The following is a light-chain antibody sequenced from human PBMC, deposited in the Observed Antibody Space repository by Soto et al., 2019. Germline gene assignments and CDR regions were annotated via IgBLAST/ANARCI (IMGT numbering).Light chain of an antibody. J-gene: IGLJ3*02. CDR2: DVT. V-gene: IGLV2-11*01. CDR3: CSYAGTYSWV. Sequence: QSALTQPRSVSGSPGQSVTISCTGTSSNVGGYNYVSWYQQHPGKVPELIIYDVTKRPSGVPVRFSGSKSGNTASLTISGLQVEDEADYYCCSYAGTYSWVFGGGTKLTVL. CDR1: SSNVGGYNY.